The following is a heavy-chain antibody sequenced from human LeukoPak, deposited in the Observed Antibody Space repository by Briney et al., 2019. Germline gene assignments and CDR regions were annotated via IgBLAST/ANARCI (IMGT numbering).Heavy chain of an antibody. CDR2: IYSGGSI. Sequence: GGSLRLSCAVSGCTVSSNYMKWVRQAPGKGLEWVSVIYSGGSIYYADSVKGRFTISRDNSKNTLYLQMNSLRAEDTAVYYCARSTTADLVFAYWGQRTLVTVSS. CDR3: ARSTTADLVFAY. J-gene: IGHJ4*02. CDR1: GCTVSSNY. V-gene: IGHV3-53*01. D-gene: IGHD2-21*02.